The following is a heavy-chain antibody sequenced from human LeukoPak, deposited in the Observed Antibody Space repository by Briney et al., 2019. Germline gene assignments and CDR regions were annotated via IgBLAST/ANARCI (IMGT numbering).Heavy chain of an antibody. D-gene: IGHD6-19*01. CDR3: ARGKPGIAVTGDPSSSSFDY. J-gene: IGHJ4*02. CDR1: GGSFSGYY. Sequence: SETLSLTCAVYGGSFSGYYWSWIRQPPGKGLEWIGEINHSGSTNYNPSLKSRVTISVDTSKNQFSLKLSSVTAADTAVYYCARGKPGIAVTGDPSSSSFDYWGQGTLVTVSS. V-gene: IGHV4-34*01. CDR2: INHSGST.